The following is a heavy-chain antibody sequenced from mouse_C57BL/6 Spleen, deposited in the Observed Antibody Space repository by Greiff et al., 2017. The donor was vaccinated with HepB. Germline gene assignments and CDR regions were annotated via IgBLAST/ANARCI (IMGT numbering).Heavy chain of an antibody. Sequence: EVKVVESGGGLVKPGGSLKLSCAAPGFTFSSYAMSWVRQTPEKRLEWVATISDGGSYTYYPDNVKGRFTISRDNAKNNLYLQMSHLKSEDTAMYYCARDLRDGYSFDYWGQGTTLTVSS. CDR1: GFTFSSYA. CDR3: ARDLRDGYSFDY. D-gene: IGHD2-3*01. V-gene: IGHV5-4*01. CDR2: ISDGGSYT. J-gene: IGHJ2*01.